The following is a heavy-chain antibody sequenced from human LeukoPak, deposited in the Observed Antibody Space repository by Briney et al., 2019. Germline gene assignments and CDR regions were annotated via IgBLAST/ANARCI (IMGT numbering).Heavy chain of an antibody. CDR3: ARVSIVVVPAAWGWFDP. D-gene: IGHD2-2*01. Sequence: SETLSLTCTVSGGSISSYYWSWLRQPPGKGLEWIGYIYYSGSTNYNPSLKSRVTIAVDTSKNQFSLKLSSVTAADTAVYYCARVSIVVVPAAWGWFDPWGQGTLVTVSS. CDR2: IYYSGST. CDR1: GGSISSYY. V-gene: IGHV4-59*01. J-gene: IGHJ5*02.